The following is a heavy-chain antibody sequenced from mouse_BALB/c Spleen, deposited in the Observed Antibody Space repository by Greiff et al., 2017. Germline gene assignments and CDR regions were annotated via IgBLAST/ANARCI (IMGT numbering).Heavy chain of an antibody. CDR3: AREGAMDY. CDR1: GFTFSSYA. J-gene: IGHJ4*01. CDR2: ISSGGST. Sequence: EVHLVESGGGLVKPGGSLKLSCAASGFTFSSYAMSWVRQTPEKRLEWVASISSGGSTYYPDSVKGRFTISRDNARNILYLQMSSLRSEDTAMYYCAREGAMDYWGQGTSVTVSS. V-gene: IGHV5-6-5*01.